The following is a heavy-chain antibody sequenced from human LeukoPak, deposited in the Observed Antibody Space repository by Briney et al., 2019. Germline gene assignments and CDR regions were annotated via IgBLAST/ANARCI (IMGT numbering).Heavy chain of an antibody. J-gene: IGHJ5*02. D-gene: IGHD5/OR15-5a*01. CDR1: GFTFSSYW. V-gene: IGHV3-74*01. CDR2: INSDGTTT. Sequence: GGSLRLSRAVSGFTFSSYWMHWVRQAPGKGLVWVARINSDGTTTTYADSVKGRFTISRDNAKNTLYLQMDSLRAEDTAVYYCACLLVDPWGQGTLVTVSS. CDR3: ACLLVDP.